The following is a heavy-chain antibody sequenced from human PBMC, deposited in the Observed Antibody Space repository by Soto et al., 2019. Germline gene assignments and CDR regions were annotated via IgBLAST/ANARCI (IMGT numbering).Heavy chain of an antibody. Sequence: QVQLVQSGAEVKKPGSSVKVSCKASGGTFSTNPISWVRQAPGQGLEWMGGTGSGTGPGNHAQKFQGRLTITVDKSTSTVYMELSSVSSEDTALYYCARRDSCGFYSYFDSWGQGTLVTVSS. CDR1: GGTFSTNP. D-gene: IGHD3-22*01. CDR2: TGSGTGPG. V-gene: IGHV1-69*06. J-gene: IGHJ4*02. CDR3: ARRDSCGFYSYFDS.